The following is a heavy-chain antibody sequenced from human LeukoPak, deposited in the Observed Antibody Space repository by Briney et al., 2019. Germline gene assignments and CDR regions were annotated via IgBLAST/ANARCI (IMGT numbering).Heavy chain of an antibody. CDR1: GFTFSSYA. J-gene: IGHJ4*02. CDR3: ARGQSPPWIITFGGSYYFDY. Sequence: PGGSLRLSCAASGFTFSSYAMSWVRQAPGKGLEWVSSISSSSSYIYYADSVKGRFTISRDNAKNSLYLQMNSLRAEDTAVYYCARGQSPPWIITFGGSYYFDYWGRGTLVTVSS. D-gene: IGHD3-16*01. V-gene: IGHV3-21*01. CDR2: ISSSSSYI.